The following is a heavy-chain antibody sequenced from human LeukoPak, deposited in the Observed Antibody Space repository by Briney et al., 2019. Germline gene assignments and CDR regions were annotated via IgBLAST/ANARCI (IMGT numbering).Heavy chain of an antibody. V-gene: IGHV3-53*01. Sequence: QTGGSLRLSCAASGFTVSSNYMNWVRQAPGKGLEWVSIIYGSGGTYYADSVKGRFTISRDNSKNTVFLQMNSLRAEDTAVYYCARGDGYNFWSSWGQGTLVTVSS. CDR2: IYGSGGT. CDR3: ARGDGYNFWSS. D-gene: IGHD5-24*01. CDR1: GFTVSSNY. J-gene: IGHJ5*02.